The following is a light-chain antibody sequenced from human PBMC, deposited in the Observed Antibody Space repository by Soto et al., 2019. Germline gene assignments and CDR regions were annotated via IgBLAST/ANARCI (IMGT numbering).Light chain of an antibody. V-gene: IGKV3-20*01. CDR1: QSVSSY. CDR3: QHYDNSPPIT. Sequence: EIVLTQSPCALSLSPGERATLSCRASQSVSSYLAWYQQKPGQAPRLLIYGVSSRATGIPDRFSGSGCGTEFTLTTSKLEPDDFSVYYCQHYDNSPPITFGGGTKVDIK. CDR2: GVS. J-gene: IGKJ4*01.